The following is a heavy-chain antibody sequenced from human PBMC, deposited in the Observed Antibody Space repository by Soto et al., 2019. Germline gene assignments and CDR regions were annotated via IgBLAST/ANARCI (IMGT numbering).Heavy chain of an antibody. V-gene: IGHV1-69*13. CDR2: IIPIFGTA. CDR1: GYTFTSYA. J-gene: IGHJ3*02. D-gene: IGHD2-21*02. Sequence: GASVKVSCKASGYTFTSYAMHWVRQAPGQGLEWMGGIIPIFGTANYAQKFQGRVTITADESTSTAYMELSSLRSEDTAVYYCAIAYCGGDCYPGDDAFDIWGQGTMVTVSS. CDR3: AIAYCGGDCYPGDDAFDI.